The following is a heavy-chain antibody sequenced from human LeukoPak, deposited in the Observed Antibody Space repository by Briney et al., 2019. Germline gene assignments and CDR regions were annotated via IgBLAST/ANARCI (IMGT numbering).Heavy chain of an antibody. J-gene: IGHJ1*01. CDR2: INPSGGST. Sequence: ASVNVSCKASGYIFTRYYIHWVRQAPGQGLEWMGIINPSGGSTSYPQKSQDRVTMTRDTSTSTVYMELSSLKSDDTAIYYCARGVFGELEKLMFQHWGQGTLVTVSS. V-gene: IGHV1-46*01. CDR1: GYIFTRYY. D-gene: IGHD3-10*02. CDR3: ARGVFGELEKLMFQH.